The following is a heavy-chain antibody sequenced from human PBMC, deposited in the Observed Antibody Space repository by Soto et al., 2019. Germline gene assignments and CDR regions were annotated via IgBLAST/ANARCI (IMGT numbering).Heavy chain of an antibody. CDR1: GFTFSSYA. CDR3: ARRGSSSLEDGMDV. Sequence: EVQLLESGGGLVQPGGSLRLSCAASGFTFSSYAMSWVRQAPGKGLEWVSAISGSGGSTHYADSVKGRFTISRDNSKSMLYLQMNSLRAEDTAVYYCARRGSSSLEDGMDVWGQGTTVTVSS. D-gene: IGHD6-6*01. J-gene: IGHJ6*02. CDR2: ISGSGGST. V-gene: IGHV3-23*01.